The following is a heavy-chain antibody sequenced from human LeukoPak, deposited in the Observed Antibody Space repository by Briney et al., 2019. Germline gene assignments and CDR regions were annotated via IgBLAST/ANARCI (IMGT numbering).Heavy chain of an antibody. Sequence: XYWXWIRQPPGXXLXWIGEINHSGSTNYNPSLKSRVTISVDTSKNQCSLKRRSVTAAETAVYYFAXXXAXXGXDDYWGXGXLVTVSS. V-gene: IGHV4-34*01. CDR1: XY. CDR2: INHSGST. CDR3: AXXXAXXGXDDY. J-gene: IGHJ4*02.